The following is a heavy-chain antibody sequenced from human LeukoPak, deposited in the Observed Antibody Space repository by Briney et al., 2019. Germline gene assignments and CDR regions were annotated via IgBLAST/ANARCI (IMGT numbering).Heavy chain of an antibody. CDR2: IYYSGST. CDR1: GGSISSYY. V-gene: IGHV4-59*01. D-gene: IGHD4-23*01. Sequence: SETLSLTCTVSGGSISSYYWSWIRQPPGKGLEWIGYIYYSGSTNYNPSLKSRVTISVDTSKNQFSLKLSSVTAADTAVYYCARARLRWYIDYWGQGTLVTVSS. CDR3: ARARLRWYIDY. J-gene: IGHJ4*02.